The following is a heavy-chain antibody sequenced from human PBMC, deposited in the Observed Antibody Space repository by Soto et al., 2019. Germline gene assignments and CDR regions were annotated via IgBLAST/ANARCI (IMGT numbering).Heavy chain of an antibody. CDR3: ATDRFIAVAPRTYDAFDI. CDR2: FDPEDGET. CDR1: GYTLTELS. V-gene: IGHV1-24*01. Sequence: ASVKVSCKVSGYTLTELSMHWVRQAPGKGLEWMGGFDPEDGETIYAQKFQGRVTMTEDTSTDTAYMELSSLRSEDTAVYYCATDRFIAVAPRTYDAFDIWGQGTMVTVSS. J-gene: IGHJ3*02. D-gene: IGHD6-19*01.